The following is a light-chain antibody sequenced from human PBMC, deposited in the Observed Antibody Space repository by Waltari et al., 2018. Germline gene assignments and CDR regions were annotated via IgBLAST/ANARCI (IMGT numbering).Light chain of an antibody. J-gene: IGLJ3*02. V-gene: IGLV2-14*03. Sequence: QSALTQPASVSGSPGQSITISCTGTSSDAGNYNSVSWYQDHPGQGPKVIIYDVSDRPSGVSARFSGSKSGNTASLTISGLQAEDEADYYCSSQSSDNIVLFGGGTRVTVL. CDR3: SSQSSDNIVL. CDR2: DVS. CDR1: SSDAGNYNS.